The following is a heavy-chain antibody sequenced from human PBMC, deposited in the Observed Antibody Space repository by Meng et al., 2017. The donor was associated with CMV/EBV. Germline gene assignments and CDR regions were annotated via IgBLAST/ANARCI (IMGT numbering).Heavy chain of an antibody. CDR2: IYTSGST. Sequence: VQRQELGPGLGKPSETLSLTCNVSGGSISSYYWSWIRQPAGKGLEWIGRIYTSGSTNYNPSLKSRVTMSVDTSKNQFSLKLSSVTAADTAVYYCARHGDTAMVVGIDYWGQGTLVTVSS. D-gene: IGHD5-18*01. J-gene: IGHJ4*02. CDR3: ARHGDTAMVVGIDY. CDR1: GGSISSYY. V-gene: IGHV4-4*07.